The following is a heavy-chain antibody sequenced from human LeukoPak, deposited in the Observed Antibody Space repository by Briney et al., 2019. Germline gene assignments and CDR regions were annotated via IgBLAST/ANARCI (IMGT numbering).Heavy chain of an antibody. J-gene: IGHJ4*02. CDR1: GYTFTGYY. V-gene: IGHV1-2*02. Sequence: ASVKVSCKASGYTFTGYYMHWVRQAPGQGLEWMGWINPNSGGTDYAQKFQGRVTMTRDTSISTAYMELSRLRSDDTAVYYCARGGVVVDLHKGAFDYWGQGTLVTVSS. CDR3: ARGGVVVDLHKGAFDY. CDR2: INPNSGGT. D-gene: IGHD2-15*01.